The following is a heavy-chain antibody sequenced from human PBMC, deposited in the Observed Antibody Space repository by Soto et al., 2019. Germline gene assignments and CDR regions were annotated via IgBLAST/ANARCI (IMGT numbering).Heavy chain of an antibody. CDR1: GYTFTGYY. V-gene: IGHV1-2*04. CDR2: INPNSGGT. Sequence: QVQLVQSGAEVKKPGASVKVSCKASGYTFTGYYMHWVRQAPGQGLEWMGWINPNSGGTNYAQKFQGWVTMTRDTSISTAYMELSRLRSDDTAVYYCERERIGYCSGGSCYGWGYYYYGMDVWGQGTTVTVSS. D-gene: IGHD2-15*01. CDR3: ERERIGYCSGGSCYGWGYYYYGMDV. J-gene: IGHJ6*02.